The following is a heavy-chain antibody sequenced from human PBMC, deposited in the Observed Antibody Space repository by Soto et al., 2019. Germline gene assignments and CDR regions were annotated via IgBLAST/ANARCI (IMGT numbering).Heavy chain of an antibody. Sequence: ASVKVSCKASGYTFTSYGISWVRQAPGQGLEWMGWISAYNGNTNYAQKLQGRVTMTTDTSTSTAYMELRSLRSDDTAVYYCARKVENWDCTNGVCSEHDYWGQGTLVTVSS. CDR3: ARKVENWDCTNGVCSEHDY. CDR1: GYTFTSYG. V-gene: IGHV1-18*01. CDR2: ISAYNGNT. D-gene: IGHD2-8*01. J-gene: IGHJ4*02.